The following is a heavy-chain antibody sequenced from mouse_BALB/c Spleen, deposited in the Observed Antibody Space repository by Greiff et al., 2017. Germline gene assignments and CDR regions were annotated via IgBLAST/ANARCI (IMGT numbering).Heavy chain of an antibody. CDR2: ISDGGSYT. CDR3: ARAHYYGSSYVYSMDY. D-gene: IGHD1-1*01. V-gene: IGHV5-4*02. CDR1: GFTFSDYY. J-gene: IGHJ4*01. Sequence: EVHLVESGGGLVKPGGSLKLSCAASGFTFSDYYMYWVRQTPEKRLEWVATISDGGSYTYYPDSVKGRFTISRDNAKNNLYLQMSSLKSEDTAMYYCARAHYYGSSYVYSMDYWGQGTSVTVSS.